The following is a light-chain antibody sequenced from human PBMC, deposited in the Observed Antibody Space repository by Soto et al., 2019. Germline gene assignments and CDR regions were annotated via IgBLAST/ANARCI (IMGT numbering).Light chain of an antibody. CDR3: QQYNSYSRT. V-gene: IGKV1-5*03. CDR1: QSISSW. CDR2: KAS. J-gene: IGKJ1*01. Sequence: DIQMTQSPSTLSASVGDRVTITCRASQSISSWLAWYQQKPGKAPKLLIYKASSLESGVPSRFSGSGSGAEFTLTISSLQHVDFATYYCQQYNSYSRTFGQGTKVEIK.